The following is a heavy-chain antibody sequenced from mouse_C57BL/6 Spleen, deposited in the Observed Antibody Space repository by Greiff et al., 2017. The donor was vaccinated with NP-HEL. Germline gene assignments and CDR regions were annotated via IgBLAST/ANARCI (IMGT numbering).Heavy chain of an antibody. D-gene: IGHD2-4*01. CDR2: INPYNGGT. CDR3: ARSPYDYDGGYFDV. CDR1: GYTFTDYY. Sequence: VQLKQSGPVLVKPGASVKMSCKASGYTFTDYYMNWVKQSHGKSLEWIGVINPYNGGTSYNQKFKGKATLTVDKSSSTAYMELNSLTSEDSAVYYCARSPYDYDGGYFDVWGTGTTVTVSS. V-gene: IGHV1-19*01. J-gene: IGHJ1*03.